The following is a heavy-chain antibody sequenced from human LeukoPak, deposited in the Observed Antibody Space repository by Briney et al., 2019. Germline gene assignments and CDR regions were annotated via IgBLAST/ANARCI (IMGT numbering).Heavy chain of an antibody. Sequence: GASVKVSCKASGYTFTSYAMHWVRQAPGQRLEWMGWISAYNGNTNYAQKLQGRVTMTTDTSTSTAYMELRSLRSDDTAVYYCARAYKDYHLLWFGESPSEFDYWGQGTLVTVSS. CDR2: ISAYNGNT. V-gene: IGHV1-18*01. CDR1: GYTFTSYA. J-gene: IGHJ4*02. D-gene: IGHD3-10*01. CDR3: ARAYKDYHLLWFGESPSEFDY.